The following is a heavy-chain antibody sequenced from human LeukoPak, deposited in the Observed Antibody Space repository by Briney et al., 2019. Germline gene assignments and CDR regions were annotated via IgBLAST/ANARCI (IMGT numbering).Heavy chain of an antibody. CDR2: ISAYNGNT. V-gene: IGHV1-18*01. J-gene: IGHJ3*02. D-gene: IGHD2-21*01. CDR1: GYTFTSYG. Sequence: ASVKVSCKASGYTFTSYGISWVRQAPGQGLEWMGWISAYNGNTNYAQKLQGRVTMTTDTSTSTAYMELRSLRSDDTAVYYCARSILSLVPDAFDIWGQGTMVTVSS. CDR3: ARSILSLVPDAFDI.